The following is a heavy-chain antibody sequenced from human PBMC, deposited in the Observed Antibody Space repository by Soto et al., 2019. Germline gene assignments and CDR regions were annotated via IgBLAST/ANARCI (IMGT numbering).Heavy chain of an antibody. V-gene: IGHV1-18*04. CDR1: GYTFTSYG. J-gene: IGHJ5*02. Sequence: QVQLVQSGAEVKNPGASVKVSCKASGYTFTSYGISWVRQAPGQGLEWMGWISAYNGNTNYAQKLQGRVTMTTDTATSTAYMELRSLRSDDTAVYYCARAGGYCSSTSCYMNWFDPWGQGTLVTVSS. CDR3: ARAGGYCSSTSCYMNWFDP. D-gene: IGHD2-2*02. CDR2: ISAYNGNT.